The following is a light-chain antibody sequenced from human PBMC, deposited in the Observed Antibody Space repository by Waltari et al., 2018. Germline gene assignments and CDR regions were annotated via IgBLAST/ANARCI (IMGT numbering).Light chain of an antibody. CDR3: QSSDSSGSYVL. CDR1: TLPNEY. J-gene: IGLJ3*02. Sequence: SYGLTQAPSVSVSPGQTARTTCSGDTLPNEYAYWYQQKPGQAPVLVIYKDSARPSGIPERFSGSRAGTTVALTINGVQAEDEAEYYCQSSDSSGSYVLFGGGTKMTVL. CDR2: KDS. V-gene: IGLV3-25*03.